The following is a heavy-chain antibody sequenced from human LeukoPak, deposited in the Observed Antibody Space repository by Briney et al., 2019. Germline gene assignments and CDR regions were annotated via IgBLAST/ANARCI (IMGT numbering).Heavy chain of an antibody. CDR1: GYTFSKYF. Sequence: ASVKVSCKASGYTFSKYFMHWVRQAPGQGLEWMAIINPSSGSTDYAQKFQGRVTMTRATSTSTVYMELSSLRSEDTAVYYCARRIGYGDYISNWPDPWGQGTLVTVSS. D-gene: IGHD4-17*01. V-gene: IGHV1-46*01. J-gene: IGHJ5*02. CDR3: ARRIGYGDYISNWPDP. CDR2: INPSSGST.